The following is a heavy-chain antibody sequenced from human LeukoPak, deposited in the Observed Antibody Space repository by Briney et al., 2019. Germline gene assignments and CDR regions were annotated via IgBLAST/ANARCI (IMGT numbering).Heavy chain of an antibody. J-gene: IGHJ5*02. CDR3: ARFLMGATTIWFDP. Sequence: SETLSLTCTVSGGSISSHYWSWIRQPPGKGLEWIGCIYYSGSTNYNPSLKSRVTISVHTSKNQFSLKLSSVTAADTAVYYCARFLMGATTIWFDPWGQGTLVTVSS. CDR2: IYYSGST. D-gene: IGHD1-26*01. CDR1: GGSISSHY. V-gene: IGHV4-59*11.